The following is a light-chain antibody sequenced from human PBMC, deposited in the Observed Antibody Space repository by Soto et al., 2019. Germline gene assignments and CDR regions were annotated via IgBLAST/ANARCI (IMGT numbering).Light chain of an antibody. CDR3: QQRYSSTPT. CDR2: KAS. Sequence: DIQIAQNTSTLSGSVGNRVTITCRASQTISSWLPSYQQKPGKAPKLLTYKASTLKSGVPSRFSVRRSGPDFTLTISRLKNEDCATYDRQQRYSSTPTFCQGPKVDI. CDR1: QTISSW. J-gene: IGKJ1*01. V-gene: IGKV1-5*03.